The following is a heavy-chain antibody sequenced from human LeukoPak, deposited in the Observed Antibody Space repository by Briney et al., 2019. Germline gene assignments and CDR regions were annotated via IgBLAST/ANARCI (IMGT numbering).Heavy chain of an antibody. Sequence: GGSLRLSCAASGFTFSSYGVHWVRQAPGKGLEWVAVIWYDGSNKYYADSVKGRFTISRDNAKNTLYLQMNSLRAEDTAVYYCARGRYQLLAYWGQGTLVTVSS. D-gene: IGHD2-2*01. CDR1: GFTFSSYG. CDR3: ARGRYQLLAY. J-gene: IGHJ4*02. V-gene: IGHV3-33*01. CDR2: IWYDGSNK.